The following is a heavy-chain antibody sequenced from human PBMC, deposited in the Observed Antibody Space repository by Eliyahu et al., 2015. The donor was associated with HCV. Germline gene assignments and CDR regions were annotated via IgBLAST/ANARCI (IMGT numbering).Heavy chain of an antibody. Sequence: QVQLQQWGAGLLKPSETLSLTCAVYAGSFSGYYWSWIRQPPGKGLEXIEEINHSGDTNYNPSLKSRVTISVDTSKKQFHLKLTSVTAADTALYYCARSGGGGATVTTGFDYWGQGTLVTVSS. CDR2: INHSGDT. CDR3: ARSGGGGATVTTGFDY. J-gene: IGHJ4*02. D-gene: IGHD4-11*01. CDR1: AGSFSGYY. V-gene: IGHV4-34*01.